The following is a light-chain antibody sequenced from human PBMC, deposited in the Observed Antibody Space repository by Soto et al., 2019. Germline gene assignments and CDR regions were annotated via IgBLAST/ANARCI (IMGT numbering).Light chain of an antibody. V-gene: IGKV3-15*01. CDR1: QSISRN. CDR3: QQYNNWPLT. Sequence: EIVSPQFPTPLSVSPGERATLSCRASQSISRNSAWYQQKPGQAPRLLIYAASTRATGLPARFSGSGSGTEFTLTISSLQSEDFAVYSCQQYNNWPLTFGQGTKVDIK. CDR2: AAS. J-gene: IGKJ1*01.